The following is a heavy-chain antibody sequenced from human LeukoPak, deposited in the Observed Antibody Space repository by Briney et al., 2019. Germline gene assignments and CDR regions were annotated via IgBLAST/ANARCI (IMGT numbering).Heavy chain of an antibody. CDR3: AELGITMIGGV. J-gene: IGHJ6*04. D-gene: IGHD3-10*02. V-gene: IGHV3-48*03. CDR1: GFTFSSYE. Sequence: GGSLSLSCAASGFTFSSYEMNWVRQAPGKGLEWVSYISSSGSTIYNPDSVKGRFTISRDNAKNSLYLQMNNLRAEDTAVYYCAELGITMIGGVWGKGTTVTISS. CDR2: ISSSGSTI.